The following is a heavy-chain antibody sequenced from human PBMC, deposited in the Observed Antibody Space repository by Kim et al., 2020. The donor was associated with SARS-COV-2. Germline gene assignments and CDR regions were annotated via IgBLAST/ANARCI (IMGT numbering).Heavy chain of an antibody. V-gene: IGHV3-9*01. CDR1: GFTFDDYA. J-gene: IGHJ4*02. Sequence: GGSLRLSCAASGFTFDDYAMHWVRQAPGKGLEWVSGISWNSGSIGYADSVKGRFTISRDNAKNSLYLQMNSLRAEDTALYYCAKVLSRGQWLGTSYFDYWGQGTLVTVSS. CDR2: ISWNSGSI. D-gene: IGHD6-19*01. CDR3: AKVLSRGQWLGTSYFDY.